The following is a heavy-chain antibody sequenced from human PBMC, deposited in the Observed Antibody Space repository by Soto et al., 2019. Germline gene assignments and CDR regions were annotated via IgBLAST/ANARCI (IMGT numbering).Heavy chain of an antibody. J-gene: IGHJ6*02. CDR1: GGSISRYY. CDR3: AGDLVVL. V-gene: IGHV4-59*01. Sequence: QVQLQESGPGLVKPSETLSLICTVSGGSISRYYWSWIRQPPGKGLEWIGYISYSGSTNYNPSLKSRVTISVDTSKNQFSLNLSSVTAADTAVYYCAGDLVVLWGQGTTVTVSS. D-gene: IGHD2-15*01. CDR2: ISYSGST.